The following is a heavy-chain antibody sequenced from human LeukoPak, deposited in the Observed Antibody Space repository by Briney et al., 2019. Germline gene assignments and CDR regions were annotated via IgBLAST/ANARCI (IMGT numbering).Heavy chain of an antibody. Sequence: QPWGSLRLSCAASDFTVSSNSMSWVRQAPGKGLEWVSVTYSSGSTHYADSVKGRFTISRDSSKNTLYLQMNSPRAEDTAVYYCATENYGATWGQGTLVTVSS. V-gene: IGHV3-53*01. CDR2: TYSSGST. D-gene: IGHD1-7*01. CDR1: DFTVSSNS. J-gene: IGHJ4*02. CDR3: ATENYGAT.